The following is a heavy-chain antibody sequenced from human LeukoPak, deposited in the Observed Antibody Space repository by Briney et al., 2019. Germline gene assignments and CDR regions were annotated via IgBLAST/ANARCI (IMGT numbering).Heavy chain of an antibody. V-gene: IGHV4-39*01. D-gene: IGHD3-3*01. Sequence: SETLSLTCTVSGGSISSTNYYWGWIRQPPGKGLEWIGSIYYSGSTFYNPSLQSRVTISVDTSKNQFSLRLSSVSAADTAVYYCARLDYDFWSGNHDYWGQGTLVTVSS. CDR2: IYYSGST. J-gene: IGHJ4*02. CDR3: ARLDYDFWSGNHDY. CDR1: GGSISSTNYY.